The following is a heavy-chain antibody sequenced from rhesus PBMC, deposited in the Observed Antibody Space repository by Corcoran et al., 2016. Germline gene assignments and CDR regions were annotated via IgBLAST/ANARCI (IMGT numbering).Heavy chain of an antibody. J-gene: IGHJ2*01. V-gene: IGHV4-106*01. Sequence: GGIGYIYGSGGGTNYNPSLKNRVTISIDTSKNQFSLKLSSVTAADTAVYYCASTDSGSWKGWYFDLWGPGTPITISS. CDR2: IYGSGGGT. CDR3: ASTDSGSWKGWYFDL. D-gene: IGHD6-25*01.